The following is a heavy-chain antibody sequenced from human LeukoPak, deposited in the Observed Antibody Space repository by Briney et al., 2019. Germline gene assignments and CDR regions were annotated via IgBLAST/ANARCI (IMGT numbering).Heavy chain of an antibody. Sequence: HPGGSLRPSCAASGFTFSSYSMNWVRQAPGKGLEWVSYISSSSSTIYYADSVKGRFTISRDNAKNSLYLQMNSLRAEDTAVYYCARDPADYGDYWVDYWGQGTLVTVSS. D-gene: IGHD4-17*01. CDR1: GFTFSSYS. V-gene: IGHV3-48*04. CDR3: ARDPADYGDYWVDY. J-gene: IGHJ4*02. CDR2: ISSSSSTI.